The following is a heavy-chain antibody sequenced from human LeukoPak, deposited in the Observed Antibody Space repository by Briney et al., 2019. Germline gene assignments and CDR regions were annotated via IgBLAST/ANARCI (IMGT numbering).Heavy chain of an antibody. D-gene: IGHD3-22*01. CDR3: ASGYDSSDDAFDI. V-gene: IGHV1-2*02. Sequence: ASVTVSFKASGYTFTVYYMHWVRQAPGQGLEWMGWINPNSGGTNYAQKFQGRVTMTRDTSISTAYMELSRLRSDDTAVYYCASGYDSSDDAFDIWGQGTMVTVSS. J-gene: IGHJ3*02. CDR2: INPNSGGT. CDR1: GYTFTVYY.